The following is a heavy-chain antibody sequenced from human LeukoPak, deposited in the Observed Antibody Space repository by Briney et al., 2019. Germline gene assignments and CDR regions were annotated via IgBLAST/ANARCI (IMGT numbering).Heavy chain of an antibody. CDR2: IYYSGST. D-gene: IGHD3-3*01. CDR1: GGSISSYY. J-gene: IGHJ6*03. Sequence: SETLSLTCTVSGGSISSYYWSWIRQPPGKGLEWIGYIYYSGSTYYNPSLKSRVTISVDTSKNQFSLKLSSVTAADTAVYYCARDLDSLEWGQVYYYYYMDVWGKGTTVTVSS. V-gene: IGHV4-59*12. CDR3: ARDLDSLEWGQVYYYYYMDV.